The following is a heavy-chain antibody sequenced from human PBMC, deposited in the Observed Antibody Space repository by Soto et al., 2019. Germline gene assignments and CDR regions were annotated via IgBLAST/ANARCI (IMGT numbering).Heavy chain of an antibody. D-gene: IGHD2-15*01. CDR2: INHSGST. CDR3: ARFVVVAATGARDWFDP. CDR1: GGSFSGYY. J-gene: IGHJ5*02. Sequence: PSETLSLTCAVYGGSFSGYYWSWSRQPPGKGLEWIGEINHSGSTNYNPSLKSRVTISVDTSKNQFSLKLSSVTAADTAVYYCARFVVVAATGARDWFDPWGQGTLVTVS. V-gene: IGHV4-34*01.